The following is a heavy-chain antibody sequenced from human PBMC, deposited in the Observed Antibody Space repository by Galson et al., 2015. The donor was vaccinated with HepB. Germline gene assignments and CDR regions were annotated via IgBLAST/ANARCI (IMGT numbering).Heavy chain of an antibody. CDR2: IDPSDSYK. D-gene: IGHD1-1*01. J-gene: IGHJ4*02. Sequence: QSGAEVKKPGESLRISCKASGYSFRNYWISWVRQMPGRGLEWMGRIDPSDSYKNYSPSFQGHVTTSTDRSTSTAYLQWSRLQASDTAMYYCARPPPNKYGRNWYNDYWGQGTLVIVSA. V-gene: IGHV5-10-1*01. CDR1: GYSFRNYW. CDR3: ARPPPNKYGRNWYNDY.